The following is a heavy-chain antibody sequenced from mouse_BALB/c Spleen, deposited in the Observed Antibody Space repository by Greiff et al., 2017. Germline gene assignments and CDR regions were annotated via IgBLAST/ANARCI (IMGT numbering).Heavy chain of an antibody. V-gene: IGHV14-3*02. Sequence: VHLQQSGAELVKPGASVKLSCTASGFNIKDTYMHWVKQRPEQGLEWIGRIDPANGNTKYDPKFQGKATITADTSSNTAYLQISSLTSEDTAVYYCAVYDYGARFAYWGQGTLVTVSA. J-gene: IGHJ3*01. CDR1: GFNIKDTY. CDR3: AVYDYGARFAY. D-gene: IGHD2-4*01. CDR2: IDPANGNT.